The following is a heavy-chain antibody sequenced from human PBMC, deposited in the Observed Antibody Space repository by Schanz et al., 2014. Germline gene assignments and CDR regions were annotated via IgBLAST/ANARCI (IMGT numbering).Heavy chain of an antibody. D-gene: IGHD2-2*01. CDR3: ARAPEYRLLRGGFDI. V-gene: IGHV1-46*01. CDR1: GYTFTAYY. J-gene: IGHJ3*02. CDR2: INPRGNST. Sequence: QGQLVQSGAEVKKPGASVKVSCKASGYTFTAYYIHWVRQAPGQGLEWMGIINPRGNSTSKTQEFQGRGTMTRDTSTGTISMELNRLRPEDTAVYDCARAPEYRLLRGGFDIWGRGTKVTVSS.